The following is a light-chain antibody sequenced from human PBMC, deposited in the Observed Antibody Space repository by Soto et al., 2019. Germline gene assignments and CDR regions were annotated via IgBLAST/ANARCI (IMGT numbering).Light chain of an antibody. Sequence: QSALTQPASVSGSPGQSITISCTGTSSDVGSYNLVSWYQQHLGKAPKLIIYEVSKRPSGVSNRFSGSKSGNTASLTISGLQAEDEADYYCCSYAGSSTYVFGTGTKVTVL. CDR2: EVS. CDR3: CSYAGSSTYV. V-gene: IGLV2-23*02. J-gene: IGLJ1*01. CDR1: SSDVGSYNL.